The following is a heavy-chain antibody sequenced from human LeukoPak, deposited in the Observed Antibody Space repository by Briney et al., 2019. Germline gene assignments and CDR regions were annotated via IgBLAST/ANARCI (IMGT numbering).Heavy chain of an antibody. D-gene: IGHD2-2*01. J-gene: IGHJ4*02. CDR3: ARDQDIVVVPAAILDY. CDR1: GFTFSSYA. V-gene: IGHV3-30-3*01. CDR2: ISYDGSNK. Sequence: PGGSLRLSCAASGFTFSSYAMHWVRQAPGKGLEWVAVISYDGSNKYYADSVKGRFTISRDNSKNTLYLQMNSLRAEDTAVYYRARDQDIVVVPAAILDYWGQGTLVTVSS.